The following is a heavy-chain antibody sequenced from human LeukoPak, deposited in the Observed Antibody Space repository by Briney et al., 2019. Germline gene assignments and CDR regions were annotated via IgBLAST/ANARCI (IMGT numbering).Heavy chain of an antibody. CDR2: ISSSSSYI. CDR3: AKVRSADRVVRGVIYYFDY. J-gene: IGHJ4*02. D-gene: IGHD3-10*01. CDR1: GFTFSSYS. Sequence: GGSLRLSCAASGFTFSSYSMNWVRQAPGKGLEWVSSISSSSSYIYYADSVKGRFTISRDNAKNSLYLQMNSLRAEDTAVYYCAKVRSADRVVRGVIYYFDYWGQGTLVTVSS. V-gene: IGHV3-21*04.